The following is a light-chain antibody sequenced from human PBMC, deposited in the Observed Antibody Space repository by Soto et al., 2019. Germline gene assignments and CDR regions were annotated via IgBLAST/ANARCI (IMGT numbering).Light chain of an antibody. CDR1: STNIGAGYD. CDR3: LSYDSSLRGWV. Sequence: QSVLTQPPSVSGAPGQRVTISCTGSSTNIGAGYDVHWYQQLPGTAPKLLIYGNSNRPSGVPDRFSGSKSGTSASLAITGLHAEDEADYYCLSYDSSLRGWVFGGGTKVTVL. CDR2: GNS. J-gene: IGLJ3*02. V-gene: IGLV1-40*01.